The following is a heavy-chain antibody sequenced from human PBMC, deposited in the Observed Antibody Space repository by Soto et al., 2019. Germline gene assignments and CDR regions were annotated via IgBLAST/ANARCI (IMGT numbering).Heavy chain of an antibody. J-gene: IGHJ4*02. CDR1: GFTFSSYG. CDR2: ISYDGSNK. V-gene: IGHV3-30*18. Sequence: QVQLVESGGGVVQPGRSLRLSCAASGFTFSSYGMHWVRQAPGKGLEWVAVISYDGSNKYYADSVKGRFTISRDNSKNTLYLQMNSLRAEDTAVYYCAEDQGGDYAFDYWGQGTLVTVSS. CDR3: AEDQGGDYAFDY. D-gene: IGHD4-17*01.